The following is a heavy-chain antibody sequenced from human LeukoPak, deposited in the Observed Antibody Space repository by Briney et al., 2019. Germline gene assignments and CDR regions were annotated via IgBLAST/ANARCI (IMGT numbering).Heavy chain of an antibody. CDR1: GGSISSSSYY. D-gene: IGHD3-10*01. V-gene: IGHV4-39*01. CDR2: IYYGGST. CDR3: ARLMVRGVRGFDP. J-gene: IGHJ5*02. Sequence: SETLSLTCTVSGGSISSSSYYWGWIRHPPGKGLEWIGSIYYGGSTYYNPSLKSRVTISVDTSKNQFSLKLSSVTAADTAVYYCARLMVRGVRGFDPWGQGTLVTVSS.